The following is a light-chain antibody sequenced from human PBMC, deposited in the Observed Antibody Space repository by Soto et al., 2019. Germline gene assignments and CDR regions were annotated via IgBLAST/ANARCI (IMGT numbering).Light chain of an antibody. Sequence: QSVLTQPASVAGSPGQSITISCTGTSSDVGTYNYVSWYQHHPGKAPKLIIYEVSNRPSGVSNRFSGSKSGSTASLTISGLQAEDEADYHCTSYTRDTALVFGTGTKFTVL. J-gene: IGLJ1*01. CDR3: TSYTRDTALV. V-gene: IGLV2-14*01. CDR1: SSDVGTYNY. CDR2: EVS.